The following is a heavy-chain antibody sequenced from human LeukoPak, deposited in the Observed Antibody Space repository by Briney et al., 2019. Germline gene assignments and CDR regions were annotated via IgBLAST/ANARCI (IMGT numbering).Heavy chain of an antibody. CDR3: AGGGYYAAGGADY. CDR1: GGSINSYY. D-gene: IGHD3-3*01. V-gene: IGHV4-59*08. Sequence: SETLSLTCTVSGGSINSYYWSWIRQPPGKGLEWIGYISYTGSTNYNPSLKSRVTTSVDTSKNQFSLKLSSVTAADTAVYYCAGGGYYAAGGADYWGQGTLVTVSS. J-gene: IGHJ4*02. CDR2: ISYTGST.